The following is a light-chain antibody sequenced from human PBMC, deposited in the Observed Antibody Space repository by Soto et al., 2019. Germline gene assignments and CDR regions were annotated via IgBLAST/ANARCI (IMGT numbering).Light chain of an antibody. CDR3: QQYGSSPWT. J-gene: IGKJ1*01. CDR2: GAS. CDR1: QSVSSN. V-gene: IGKV3-15*01. Sequence: EIVMTQSPATLSVSPGERATVSCRASQSVSSNLAWYQQKPGQAPRLLIYGASTRATGIPATFSGSGSGTDFTLTISRLEPEDFAVYYCQQYGSSPWTFGQGTKVDIK.